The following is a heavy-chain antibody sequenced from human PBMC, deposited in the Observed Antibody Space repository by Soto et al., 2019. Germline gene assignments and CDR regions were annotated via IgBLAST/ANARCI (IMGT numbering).Heavy chain of an antibody. CDR2: IYHSGST. CDR3: AMCLTAAGPIDS. J-gene: IGHJ4*02. CDR1: GGSISSSKW. V-gene: IGHV4-4*02. D-gene: IGHD6-13*01. Sequence: QVQLQESGPGLVKPWGTLSLTCAVSGGSISSSKWWSWVRQPPGKGLEWIGEIYHSGSTNYNPSLKRRVTISVDRSKNHVSLKLSSVTAADTAVYYCAMCLTAAGPIDSWGKGTLVTVSS.